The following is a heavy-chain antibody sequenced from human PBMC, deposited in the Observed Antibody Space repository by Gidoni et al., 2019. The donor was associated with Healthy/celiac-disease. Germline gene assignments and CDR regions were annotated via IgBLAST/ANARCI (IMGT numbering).Heavy chain of an antibody. J-gene: IGHJ4*02. V-gene: IGHV3-13*01. CDR2: IGTAGDT. Sequence: EVQLVESGGGLVQPGGSLRLSCAASGLTFSSYDMHWVRKATGKGLEWVSAIGTAGDTYYPGSVKGRFTISRENAKNSLYLQMNSLRAGDTAVYYCARERCSGGSCYFDYWGQGTLVTVSS. D-gene: IGHD2-15*01. CDR1: GLTFSSYD. CDR3: ARERCSGGSCYFDY.